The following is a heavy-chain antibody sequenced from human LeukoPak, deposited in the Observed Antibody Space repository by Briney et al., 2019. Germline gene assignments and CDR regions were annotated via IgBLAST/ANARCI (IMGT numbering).Heavy chain of an antibody. J-gene: IGHJ4*02. V-gene: IGHV1-2*02. CDR1: GYTFTVYY. CDR3: ASPYCSGGSCYSGFGY. D-gene: IGHD2-15*01. CDR2: INPNSGGT. Sequence: GASVKVSFKASGYTFTVYYMHWVRQAPGQGLEWMGWINPNSGGTNYAQKFQGRVTMTRDTSISTAYMELSRLRSDDTAVYYCASPYCSGGSCYSGFGYWGQGTLVSVSS.